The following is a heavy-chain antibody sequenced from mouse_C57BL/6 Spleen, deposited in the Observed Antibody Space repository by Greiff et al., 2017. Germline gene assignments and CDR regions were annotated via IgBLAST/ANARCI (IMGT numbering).Heavy chain of an antibody. V-gene: IGHV1-39*01. Sequence: EVQLQQSGPELVKPGASVKISCKASGYSFPDYNMNWVKQSNGKSLEWIGVINPNYGTTSYNQKFKGKATLTVDQSSSTAYMQLNSLTSEDSAVYYCATYYKGDYYAMDYWGQGTSVTVSS. D-gene: IGHD2-12*01. CDR3: ATYYKGDYYAMDY. J-gene: IGHJ4*01. CDR2: INPNYGTT. CDR1: GYSFPDYN.